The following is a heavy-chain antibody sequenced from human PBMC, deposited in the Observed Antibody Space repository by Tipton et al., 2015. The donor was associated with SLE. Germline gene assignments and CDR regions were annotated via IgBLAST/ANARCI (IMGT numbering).Heavy chain of an antibody. J-gene: IGHJ4*02. V-gene: IGHV3-15*01. Sequence: SLRLSCAASGFTFSNAGMSWVRQAPGKGLECVGRIKSKTDGGTTDYAAPVKARFTISRDDSKNTPYLQMNSLKTEDTAVYYCTPDRSMMGSRGAIFAFWGQRPLAAVS. CDR2: IKSKTDGGTT. CDR3: TPDRSMMGSRGAIFAF. CDR1: GFTFSNAG. D-gene: IGHD3-10*01.